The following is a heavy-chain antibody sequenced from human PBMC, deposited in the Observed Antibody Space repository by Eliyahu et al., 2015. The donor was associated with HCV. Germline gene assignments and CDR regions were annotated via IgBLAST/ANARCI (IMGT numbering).Heavy chain of an antibody. V-gene: IGHV4-59*01. Sequence: QVQLQESGPGLVKPSETLSLICSVSGDSXSSYYWTWMRQRPGKGLEWIGYVFSRGSSNYSPSLKSRMTLSLDTSKNQFYLQLRSVTAADTAVYYCAGGLFGLDSSGQYIEERYYGLQVWGQGTTVTVSS. D-gene: IGHD3-22*01. CDR3: AGGLFGLDSSGQYIEERYYGLQV. CDR1: GDSXSSYY. J-gene: IGHJ6*02. CDR2: VFSRGSS.